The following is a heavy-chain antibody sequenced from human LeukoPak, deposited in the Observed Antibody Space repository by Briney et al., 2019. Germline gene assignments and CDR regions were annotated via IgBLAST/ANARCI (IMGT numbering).Heavy chain of an antibody. V-gene: IGHV3-74*01. CDR1: GFTFNNYW. CDR2: INSDGSNT. D-gene: IGHD1-26*01. CDR3: ARDSLSGTYRLDY. J-gene: IGHJ4*02. Sequence: GGSLRLSCAASGFTFNNYWMHWVRQAPGKGLVWVSRINSDGSNTNYADSVKGRFTISRDNAKSTLYLQMNSLRAEDTAVYYCARDSLSGTYRLDYWGQGALVTVSS.